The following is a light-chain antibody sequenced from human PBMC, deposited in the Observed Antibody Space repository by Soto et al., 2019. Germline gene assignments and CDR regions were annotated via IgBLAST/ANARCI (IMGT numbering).Light chain of an antibody. V-gene: IGKV3-20*01. CDR3: RQYGYSLGFA. Sequence: EIVLTQSPGTLSLSPGERATLSCRASQSVSSNFLAWYQEKPGQAPRLLIYGASSRATGIPDRFSGSGSGTDFTLTISRLEPEDFAVYYCRQYGYSLGFAFGGGTNVEIK. CDR1: QSVSSNF. CDR2: GAS. J-gene: IGKJ4*01.